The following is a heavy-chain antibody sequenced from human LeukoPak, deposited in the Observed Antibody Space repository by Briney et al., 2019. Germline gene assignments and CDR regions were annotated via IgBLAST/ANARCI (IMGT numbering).Heavy chain of an antibody. J-gene: IGHJ4*02. Sequence: PSETLSLTCTVSGGSISSYYWSWIRQPAGKGLEWIGRIYASGNTNYNPSLKSRVTMSVDTSKNQFSLRLSSVTAADTAVYYCARHGGRFRSGYYFGDDWGQGILVTVSS. D-gene: IGHD6-19*01. V-gene: IGHV4-4*07. CDR2: IYASGNT. CDR1: GGSISSYY. CDR3: ARHGGRFRSGYYFGDD.